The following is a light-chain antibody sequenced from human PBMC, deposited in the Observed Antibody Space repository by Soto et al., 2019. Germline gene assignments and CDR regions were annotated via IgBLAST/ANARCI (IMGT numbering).Light chain of an antibody. CDR1: QSVSSSY. CDR3: QHYGTLPRT. CDR2: GAS. J-gene: IGKJ1*01. V-gene: IGKV3-20*01. Sequence: EIVLTQSPGTLSLSPGERATLSCRASQSVSSSYLAWYQQKPGQAPRLLIYGASSRATGIPDRFSGSGSGTDFALTISRLEPEDFAVYYCQHYGTLPRTFGQGPKADNK.